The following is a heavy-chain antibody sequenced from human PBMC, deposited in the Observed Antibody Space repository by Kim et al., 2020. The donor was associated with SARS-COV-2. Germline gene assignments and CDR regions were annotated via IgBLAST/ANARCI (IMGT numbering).Heavy chain of an antibody. CDR3: ARHYYGSGSYCFDY. D-gene: IGHD3-10*01. V-gene: IGHV4-59*01. Sequence: SETLSLTCTVSGGSISSYYWSWIRQPPGKGLEWIGYIYYSGSTNYNPSLKSRVTISVDTSKNQFSLKLSSVTAADTAVYYCARHYYGSGSYCFDYWGQGT. CDR2: IYYSGST. CDR1: GGSISSYY. J-gene: IGHJ4*02.